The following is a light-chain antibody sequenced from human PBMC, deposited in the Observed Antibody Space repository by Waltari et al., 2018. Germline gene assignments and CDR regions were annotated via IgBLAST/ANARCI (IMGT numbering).Light chain of an antibody. CDR3: VLYMGSGIWV. Sequence: QTVVTQEPSFSVSPGGTVTLTCGLSSDSVSTGHNPSWHQQTPGQAPRTLIYSTNPRSSGVPDRFSGSILGNKAALTITGAQADDESDYYCVLYMGSGIWVFGGGTKLTVL. J-gene: IGLJ3*02. CDR2: STN. V-gene: IGLV8-61*01. CDR1: SDSVSTGHN.